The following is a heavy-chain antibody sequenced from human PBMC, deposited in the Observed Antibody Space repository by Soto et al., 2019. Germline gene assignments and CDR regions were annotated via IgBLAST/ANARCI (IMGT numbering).Heavy chain of an antibody. Sequence: SETLSLTCNISGGSISTYYWSWIRQSPGEGLEWIGYISYLGNTNYNPSLKSRVTISVDAPKSQFSLKLASVTAADTAMYYCASEGARRAPINIWGPGTIVTLSS. J-gene: IGHJ3*02. V-gene: IGHV4-59*01. CDR3: ASEGARRAPINI. CDR2: ISYLGNT. CDR1: GGSISTYY. D-gene: IGHD2-21*01.